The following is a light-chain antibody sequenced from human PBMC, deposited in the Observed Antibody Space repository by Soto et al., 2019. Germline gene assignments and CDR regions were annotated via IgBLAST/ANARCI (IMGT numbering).Light chain of an antibody. V-gene: IGKV4-1*01. CDR2: AS. CDR1: QSVLYSSNNKNY. CDR3: QQYYGTPLFT. Sequence: DIVMTQSPDSLAVSLGERATINCKSSQSVLYSSNNKNYLAWCQQKPGQPPKASIRESGVPDRFSGSGSGTDFTLTISSLQAEDVAVYYCQQYYGTPLFTFDPGAKVDIK. J-gene: IGKJ3*01.